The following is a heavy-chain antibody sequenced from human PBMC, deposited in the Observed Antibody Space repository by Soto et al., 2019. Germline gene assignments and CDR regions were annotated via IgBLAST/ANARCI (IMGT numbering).Heavy chain of an antibody. CDR1: GGSISSSSYY. CDR2: IYYSGST. J-gene: IGHJ4*02. D-gene: IGHD6-13*01. V-gene: IGHV4-39*01. Sequence: AETLSLTCTVSGGSISSSSYYWGWIRQPPGKGLEWIGSIYYSGSTYYNPSLKSRVTISVDTSKNQFSLKLSSVTAADTAVYYCARRGIAAAGTRIFDYWGQGTLVTVSS. CDR3: ARRGIAAAGTRIFDY.